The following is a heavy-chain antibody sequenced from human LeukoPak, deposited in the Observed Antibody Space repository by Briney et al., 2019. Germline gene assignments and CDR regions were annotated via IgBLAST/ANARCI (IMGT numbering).Heavy chain of an antibody. D-gene: IGHD4-17*01. V-gene: IGHV3-30*18. CDR3: AKRLGTTVTTPYYYYGMDV. CDR1: GFTFNSYG. Sequence: GRSLTLSCAASGFTFNSYGMHWVPQAPGKELEWVTVISYDGSNKYYADSVKGRFTISRDNSKNTLYLQMNSLRAEDTAVYYCAKRLGTTVTTPYYYYGMDVWGQGTTVTVSS. CDR2: ISYDGSNK. J-gene: IGHJ6*02.